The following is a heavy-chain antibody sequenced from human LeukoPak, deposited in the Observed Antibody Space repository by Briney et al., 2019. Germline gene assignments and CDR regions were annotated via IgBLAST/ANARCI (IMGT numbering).Heavy chain of an antibody. CDR1: GGSISSYS. V-gene: IGHV4-59*01. CDR2: IYYSGST. Sequence: SETLSLTCTDSGGSISSYSWGWIRQPPGKGLEWIGNIYYSGSTDYNPSLKIRVTISVDTSKNQFSLKLSSVTAADTAVYYCARGWSYYGSSGFSRYYFDYWGQGTLVTVSS. J-gene: IGHJ4*02. CDR3: ARGWSYYGSSGFSRYYFDY. D-gene: IGHD3-22*01.